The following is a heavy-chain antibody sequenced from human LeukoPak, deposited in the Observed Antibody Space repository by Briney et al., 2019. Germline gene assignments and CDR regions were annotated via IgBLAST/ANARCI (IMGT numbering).Heavy chain of an antibody. D-gene: IGHD2-2*01. CDR1: GFTFTGYC. Sequence: GGSLRLSCAPSGFTFTGYCMNWVRQAPGEGLGCVSSISRNSSYIYYADSVKGGFTISRDKAKNALYLQMNSLRAEETAVYFCARDLDPAGTSRQNLKYWGQGTLVTVSS. CDR2: ISRNSSYI. CDR3: ARDLDPAGTSRQNLKY. J-gene: IGHJ4*02. V-gene: IGHV3-21*01.